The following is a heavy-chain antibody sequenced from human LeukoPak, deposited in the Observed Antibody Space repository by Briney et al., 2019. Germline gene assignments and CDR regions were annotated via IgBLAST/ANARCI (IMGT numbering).Heavy chain of an antibody. CDR2: IIPIFGTA. D-gene: IGHD3-3*01. CDR3: ARDDVTIFGVVKGYYGMDV. J-gene: IGHJ6*02. Sequence: SVKVSCKASGGTFSSYAISRVRQAPGQGLEWMGGIIPIFGTANYAQKFQGRVTITADESTSTAYMELSSLRSEDTAVYYCARDDVTIFGVVKGYYGMDVWGQGTTVTVSS. V-gene: IGHV1-69*13. CDR1: GGTFSSYA.